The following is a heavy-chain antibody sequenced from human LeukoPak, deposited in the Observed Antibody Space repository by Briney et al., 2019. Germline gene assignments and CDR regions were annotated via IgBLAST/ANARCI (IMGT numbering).Heavy chain of an antibody. CDR2: IKQDGSEK. V-gene: IGHV3-7*01. D-gene: IGHD2-2*01. CDR1: GFTFSSYW. Sequence: GGSLRLSCAASGFTFSSYWMSWVRQAPGKGLEWVANIKQDGSEKYYVDSVKGRFTISRDNAKNSLYLQMNSLRAEDTAVYYCARDLSDIVVVPAGYYFDYWGQGTLVTVSS. J-gene: IGHJ4*02. CDR3: ARDLSDIVVVPAGYYFDY.